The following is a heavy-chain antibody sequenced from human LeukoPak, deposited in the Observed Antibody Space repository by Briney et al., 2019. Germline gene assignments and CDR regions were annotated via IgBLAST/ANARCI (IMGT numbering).Heavy chain of an antibody. D-gene: IGHD2-21*02. CDR2: ISGSSSYI. Sequence: GGSLRLSCAASGFTFSSYSVNWVRQAPGKGLEWVSSISGSSSYIDYADSVKGRFTISRDNARNALYLQMNSLGVEDTAMYYCARYEQRPGVTASDPWSQGTLVTVSS. V-gene: IGHV3-21*01. J-gene: IGHJ5*02. CDR3: ARYEQRPGVTASDP. CDR1: GFTFSSYS.